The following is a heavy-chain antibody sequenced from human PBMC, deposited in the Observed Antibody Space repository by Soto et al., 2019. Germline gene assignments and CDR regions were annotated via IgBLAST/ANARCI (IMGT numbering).Heavy chain of an antibody. CDR1: GYYFIAYW. J-gene: IGHJ4*02. CDR2: IYPPDPDV. Sequence: GESLKISCKGPGYYFIAYWIGWVRHMPGKGLELMGIIYPPDPDVRYSPSFQGQVTISVDKSINTAYLQWSSLKASDTATYYCARLAVTSSTHFDYWGQGTPVTVS. V-gene: IGHV5-51*01. CDR3: ARLAVTSSTHFDY. D-gene: IGHD2-21*02.